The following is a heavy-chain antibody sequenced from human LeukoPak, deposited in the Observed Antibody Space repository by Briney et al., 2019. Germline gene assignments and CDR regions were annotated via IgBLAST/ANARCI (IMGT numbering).Heavy chain of an antibody. CDR3: AKDSSSWYSLPDY. CDR1: GFTFDDYA. CDR2: ISWNSGSI. V-gene: IGHV3-9*03. Sequence: GGSLRLSCAASGFTFDDYAMHWVRQAPGKGLEWVSGISWNSGSIGYADSVKGRFTISRDNAKNSLYLQMNSLRAEDMALYYCAKDSSSWYSLPDYWGQGTLVTVSS. D-gene: IGHD6-13*01. J-gene: IGHJ4*02.